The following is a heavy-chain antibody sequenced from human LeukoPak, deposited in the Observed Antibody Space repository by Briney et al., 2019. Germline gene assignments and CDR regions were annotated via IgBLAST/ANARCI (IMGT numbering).Heavy chain of an antibody. D-gene: IGHD6-13*01. CDR2: IYYSGST. V-gene: IGHV4-59*01. J-gene: IGHJ4*02. CDR1: GGSISSYY. CDR3: ARDTPHAAAGTRG. Sequence: PSETLSLTCTVSGGSISSYYWSWIRQPPGKGLEWIGYIYYSGSTNYNPSLKSRVTISVDTSKNQFSLKLSSVTAADTAVYYCARDTPHAAAGTRGWGQGTLVTVSS.